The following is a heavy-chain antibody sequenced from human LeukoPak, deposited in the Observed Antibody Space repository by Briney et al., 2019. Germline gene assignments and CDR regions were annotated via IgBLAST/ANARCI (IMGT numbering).Heavy chain of an antibody. CDR1: GYTLTELS. J-gene: IGHJ6*03. Sequence: GASVKVSCKVSGYTLTELSMHWVRQAPGKGLEWMGGFDPEDGETIYAQKFQGRVTMTEDTSADTAYMELSSLRSEDTAVYYCATSTPRYDILTGYYRGYYYYYMDVWGKGTTVTVSS. D-gene: IGHD3-9*01. CDR2: FDPEDGET. CDR3: ATSTPRYDILTGYYRGYYYYYMDV. V-gene: IGHV1-24*01.